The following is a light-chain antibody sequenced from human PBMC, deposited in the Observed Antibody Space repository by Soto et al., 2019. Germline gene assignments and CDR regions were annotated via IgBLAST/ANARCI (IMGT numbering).Light chain of an antibody. Sequence: DIQMTQSPSSLSASVGDRVTITCRASQSISNYLNWYQQKPGKAPKLLIYAASSLQSGVPSRFSGSGSGTDFTLTISSLQPEDFATYYCHQSYSIPYTFGRGTKLEIK. CDR1: QSISNY. J-gene: IGKJ2*01. CDR3: HQSYSIPYT. V-gene: IGKV1-39*01. CDR2: AAS.